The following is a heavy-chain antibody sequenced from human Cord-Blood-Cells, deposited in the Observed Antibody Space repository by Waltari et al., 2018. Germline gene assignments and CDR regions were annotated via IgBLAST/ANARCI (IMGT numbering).Heavy chain of an antibody. J-gene: IGHJ4*02. V-gene: IGHV1-3*01. CDR3: ARTDWGASTGYFDY. CDR1: GYTFTSYA. D-gene: IGHD7-27*01. Sequence: QVQLVQSGAEVKKPGASVKVSCKASGYTFTSYAMHWVRQAPGQRLEWMGWINAGNGNTKYSQKFQGRVTITRDTSASTAYMELSSLRSEDTAVYYCARTDWGASTGYFDYWGQGTLVTVSS. CDR2: INAGNGNT.